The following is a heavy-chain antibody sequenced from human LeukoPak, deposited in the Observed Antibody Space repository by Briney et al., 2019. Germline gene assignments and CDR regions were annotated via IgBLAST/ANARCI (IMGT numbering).Heavy chain of an antibody. CDR2: IYSSGST. CDR1: GGSISNYF. V-gene: IGHV4-59*08. J-gene: IGHJ4*02. CDR3: ARRPTGDPKFDY. Sequence: WETLSLTCSVSGGSISNYFWTWIRQPPGKGLEWIGYIYSSGSTYYNPSLKSRLTISVDTSKNRFSLKLSTVTAADTAVYYCARRPTGDPKFDYWGQGTQVTVSS. D-gene: IGHD7-27*01.